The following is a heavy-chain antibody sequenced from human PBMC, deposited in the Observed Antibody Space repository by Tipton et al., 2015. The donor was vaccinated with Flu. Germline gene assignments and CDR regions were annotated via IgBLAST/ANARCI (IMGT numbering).Heavy chain of an antibody. CDR3: ARMAVASCSFYIDS. V-gene: IGHV4-59*08. CDR2: IFHSEST. D-gene: IGHD2-15*01. J-gene: IGHJ4*02. CDR1: GGSFSSYY. Sequence: TLSLTCTVSGGSFSSYYWSWIRQPPGKRLEWIGYIFHSESTHYNPSLESRVTISVGTSKSQFSLRLSSVTAADTAVYYCARMAVASCSFYIDSWGQGTLVTVSS.